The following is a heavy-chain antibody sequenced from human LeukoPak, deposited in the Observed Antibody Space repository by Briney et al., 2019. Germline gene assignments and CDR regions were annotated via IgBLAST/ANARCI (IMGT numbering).Heavy chain of an antibody. D-gene: IGHD3-22*01. CDR2: IYHSGST. V-gene: IGHV4-38-2*01. CDR3: ARQGLYYYDSSGPDAFDI. Sequence: PSETLSLTCAVSGYSISSGYYWGWIRQPPGKGLEWIGSIYHSGSTYYNPSLKSRVTISVDTSKNQFSLKLSSVTAVDTAVYYCARQGLYYYDSSGPDAFDIWGQGTMVTVSS. J-gene: IGHJ3*02. CDR1: GYSISSGYY.